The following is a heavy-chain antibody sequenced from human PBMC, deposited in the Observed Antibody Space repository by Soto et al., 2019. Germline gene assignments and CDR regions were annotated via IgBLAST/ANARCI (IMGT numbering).Heavy chain of an antibody. D-gene: IGHD6-13*01. J-gene: IGHJ4*02. Sequence: QVQLRQWGAGLLKPSETLSLTCAVYGGSFSDYSCTWIRQFPGKGLEWIGEINRSGSTTYNPSLKRRVTISLDASKNLFSLKLGSVTAADTAVYYCSRGTAAAASFYWGQGTLATVSS. CDR3: SRGTAAAASFY. V-gene: IGHV4-34*01. CDR1: GGSFSDYS. CDR2: INRSGST.